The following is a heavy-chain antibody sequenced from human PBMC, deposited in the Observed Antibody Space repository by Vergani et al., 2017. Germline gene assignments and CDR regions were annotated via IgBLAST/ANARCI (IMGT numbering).Heavy chain of an antibody. V-gene: IGHV4-30-4*01. Sequence: QVQLQASGPGLVKPSQTLSLTCTVSGGSISGGDYSWSWIRQPPGKGLEWIGYICYSGITYSNPSLKSRVTISVETSKNQFSLKLSSVTAADTAVYYCAGYLAARRFRDYWGQGTLVTVSS. D-gene: IGHD6-6*01. CDR2: ICYSGIT. CDR3: AGYLAARRFRDY. J-gene: IGHJ4*02. CDR1: GGSISGGDYS.